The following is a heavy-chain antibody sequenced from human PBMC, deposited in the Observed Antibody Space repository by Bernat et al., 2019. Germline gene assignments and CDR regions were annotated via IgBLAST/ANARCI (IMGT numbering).Heavy chain of an antibody. Sequence: EVQLVESGGGLVKPGGSLRLSCAGSGVTFSDTWLNWVRQAPGKGLEWVGRVKRKIDGETTEYAAPVKGRFTISRDDSKNALYLHMNSLKTEDTALHYCTTDFDYWGQGTRVTVSA. CDR1: GVTFSDTW. V-gene: IGHV3-15*07. J-gene: IGHJ4*02. CDR3: TTDFDY. CDR2: VKRKIDGETT.